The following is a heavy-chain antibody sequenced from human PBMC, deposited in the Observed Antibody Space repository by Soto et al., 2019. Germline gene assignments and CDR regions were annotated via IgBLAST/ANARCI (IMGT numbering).Heavy chain of an antibody. CDR3: ARPFPTSGDRPYYGLDV. Sequence: LSLSCTGSGFTFSNYVINWVRRAPGKGLEWVSIIKAEGIHTNYAESVRGRFTISRDNSKNTVYLQMNSLRAEDTAIYYCARPFPTSGDRPYYGLDVWGQGTPVTVSS. CDR2: IKAEGIHT. CDR1: GFTFSNYV. D-gene: IGHD2-21*01. V-gene: IGHV3-23*01. J-gene: IGHJ6*02.